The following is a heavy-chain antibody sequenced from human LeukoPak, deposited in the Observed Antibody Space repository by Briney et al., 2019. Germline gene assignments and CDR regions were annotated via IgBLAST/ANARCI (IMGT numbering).Heavy chain of an antibody. J-gene: IGHJ4*02. D-gene: IGHD5-12*01. CDR2: IYTSGST. Sequence: SETLSLTCTVSGGPIGSYYWSWIRQPAGKGLEWIGRIYTSGSTNYNPSLKSRVTMSVDTSKNQFSLKLSSVTAADTAVYYCAREGGYAPYFDYWGQGTLVTVSS. CDR1: GGPIGSYY. CDR3: AREGGYAPYFDY. V-gene: IGHV4-4*07.